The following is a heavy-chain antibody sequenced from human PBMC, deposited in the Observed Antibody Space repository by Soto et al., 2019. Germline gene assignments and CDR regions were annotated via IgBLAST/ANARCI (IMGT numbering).Heavy chain of an antibody. CDR2: IYHAGSV. V-gene: IGHV4-38-2*01. CDR1: GYSICSGYY. CDR3: ARTFDYYGMDV. Sequence: PSEALSLTCAVSGYSICSGYYWAWIGQSPGNGLEWIGSIYHAGSVYCNPSLNGRVALSMDPSKNHFYLKLTSVTAADTAVYYCARTFDYYGMDVGGQGTTVT. J-gene: IGHJ6*02.